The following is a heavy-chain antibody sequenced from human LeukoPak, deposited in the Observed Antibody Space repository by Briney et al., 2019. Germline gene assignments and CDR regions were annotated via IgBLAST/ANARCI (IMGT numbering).Heavy chain of an antibody. J-gene: IGHJ4*02. V-gene: IGHV5-51*01. CDR3: ARPGYCTSTTCSAFDY. CDR1: GYIFTNYW. CDR2: IYPGDSDT. D-gene: IGHD2-2*01. Sequence: GESLKISCMGSGYIFTNYWIGWVRQMPGKGLEWMGTIYPGDSDTRYSPSFQGQVTISADKSISTAYLQWSSLKASDTAMYYCARPGYCTSTTCSAFDYWGQGTLVTVSS.